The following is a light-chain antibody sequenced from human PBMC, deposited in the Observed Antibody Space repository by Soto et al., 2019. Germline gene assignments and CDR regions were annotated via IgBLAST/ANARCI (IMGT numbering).Light chain of an antibody. Sequence: QSVLTQPPSVSAAPGQKVTISCSGSSSNIGNNYVSWFQQLPGTAPKLLIYDNSKRPSGIPDRFSGSKSGTSATLGITGLQTGDEAYYYCGTWDSSLSGGLFGGGTKLTVL. CDR1: SSNIGNNY. V-gene: IGLV1-51*01. CDR2: DNS. J-gene: IGLJ2*01. CDR3: GTWDSSLSGGL.